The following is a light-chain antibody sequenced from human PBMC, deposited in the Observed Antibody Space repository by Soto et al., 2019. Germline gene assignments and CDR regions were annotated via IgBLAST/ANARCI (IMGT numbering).Light chain of an antibody. CDR1: QSVSSY. CDR3: QQRSNWPPYT. CDR2: DAS. Sequence: EIVLTQSPATLSLSPGERATLSCRASQSVSSYLAWYQQKPGQAPRLLIYDASNRATGIPARFSGSGSGTDFTLTTSSLEPEDFAVDYCQQRSNWPPYTFGQGTKLEIK. J-gene: IGKJ2*01. V-gene: IGKV3-11*01.